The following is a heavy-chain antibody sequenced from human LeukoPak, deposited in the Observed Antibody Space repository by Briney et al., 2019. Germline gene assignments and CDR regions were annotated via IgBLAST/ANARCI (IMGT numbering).Heavy chain of an antibody. J-gene: IGHJ5*02. V-gene: IGHV3-73*01. D-gene: IGHD3-22*01. CDR2: IRSKANSYAT. Sequence: PGGSLRLSCAASGFTFSSYEMNWVRQASGKGLEWVGRIRSKANSYATAYTASVKGRFTISRDDSKNTAYLQMNSLKTEDTAVYYCTRHGYNRGSGYVKGIWFDPWGQGTLVTVSS. CDR1: GFTFSSYE. CDR3: TRHGYNRGSGYVKGIWFDP.